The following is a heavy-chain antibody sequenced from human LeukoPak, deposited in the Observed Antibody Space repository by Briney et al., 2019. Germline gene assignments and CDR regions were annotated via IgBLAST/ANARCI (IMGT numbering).Heavy chain of an antibody. CDR3: AKPPPVVVTAPGTP. CDR1: GFTFSSYA. V-gene: IGHV3-23*01. Sequence: GGSLRLSCAASGFTFSSYAMNWVRQAPGKGLEWVSDISGSGGSTYYADSVKGRFTISRDNAKNTLYLQMNSLRAEDTAVYYCAKPPPVVVTAPGTPGVQATLDTVCS. D-gene: IGHD2-21*02. J-gene: IGHJ4*02. CDR2: ISGSGGST.